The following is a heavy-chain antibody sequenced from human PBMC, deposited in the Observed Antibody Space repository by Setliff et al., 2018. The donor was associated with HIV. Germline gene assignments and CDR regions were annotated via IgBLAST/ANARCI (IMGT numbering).Heavy chain of an antibody. CDR3: ARRGYFDY. CDR2: TSTNRDGT. V-gene: IGHV1-2*02. CDR1: GFTFNDYY. J-gene: IGHJ4*02. Sequence: GASVKVSCKASGFTFNDYYIHWVRQAPGQGLEWMGWTSTNRDGTNYAQKFQGRVTMTRDTSMRTVYMELRSLTSDDTAVYYCARRGYFDYWGQGTPVTVSS.